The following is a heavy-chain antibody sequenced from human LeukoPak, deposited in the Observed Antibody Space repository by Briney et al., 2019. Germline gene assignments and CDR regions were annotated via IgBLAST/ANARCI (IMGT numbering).Heavy chain of an antibody. D-gene: IGHD4-17*01. CDR1: GGSISGSY. CDR3: ARGIESYGDYGY. J-gene: IGHJ4*02. V-gene: IGHV4-59*01. CDR2: MYNSGST. Sequence: SETLSLTCTVSGGSISGSYWSWIRQPPGKGLEWIAYMYNSGSTNYNPSLRSRVTISIDTSKDQFSLKLSSLTAADTAIYYCARGIESYGDYGYWGQGILVTVSS.